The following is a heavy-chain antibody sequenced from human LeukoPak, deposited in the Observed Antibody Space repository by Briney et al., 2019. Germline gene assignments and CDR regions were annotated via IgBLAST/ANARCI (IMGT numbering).Heavy chain of an antibody. CDR3: AIPHRYYYYMDV. J-gene: IGHJ6*03. Sequence: GASLRLSCAASGFTFSSYWMHWVRQAPGKGLVWVSRINSDGSSTSYADSVKGRFTISRDNAKNTLYLQMNSLRAEDTAVYYCAIPHRYYYYMDVWGKGTTVTVSS. D-gene: IGHD1-14*01. V-gene: IGHV3-74*01. CDR1: GFTFSSYW. CDR2: INSDGSST.